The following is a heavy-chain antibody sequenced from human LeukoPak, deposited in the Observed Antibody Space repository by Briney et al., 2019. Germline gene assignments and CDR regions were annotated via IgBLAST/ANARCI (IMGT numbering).Heavy chain of an antibody. CDR2: IDPRSGET. J-gene: IGHJ4*02. D-gene: IGHD2-15*01. CDR3: ARVRGGYCTGDRCYGDFFFDN. Sequence: ASVKVSCKTSGYNFIGYFIHWVRQAPGQGLEWMGWIDPRSGETAYANKFQGRVTLTRDTTTTTVYMEANSLRSADKAVYFCARVRGGYCTGDRCYGDFFFDNWGQGTLVTVTS. V-gene: IGHV1-2*02. CDR1: GYNFIGYF.